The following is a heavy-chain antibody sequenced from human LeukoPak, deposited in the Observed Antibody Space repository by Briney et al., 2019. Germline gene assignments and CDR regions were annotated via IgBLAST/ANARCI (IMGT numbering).Heavy chain of an antibody. CDR3: ARPKSYCSGGICYPEYFHH. V-gene: IGHV5-51*01. D-gene: IGHD2-15*01. CDR2: IYPGDSDI. CDR1: GYSFTNYW. Sequence: GESLKISCKGSGYSFTNYWIGWVRQTPGKGLEWMGIIYPGDSDIRHSPSFQGQVTISADKSISTAYLQWSSLKASDTAMYYCARPKSYCSGGICYPEYFHHWGQGTLVTVSS. J-gene: IGHJ1*01.